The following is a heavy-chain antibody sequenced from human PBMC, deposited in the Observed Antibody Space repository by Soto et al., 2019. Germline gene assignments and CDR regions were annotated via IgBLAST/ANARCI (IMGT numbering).Heavy chain of an antibody. V-gene: IGHV1-18*01. CDR1: GYTFTSYG. Sequence: ASVKVSCKASGYTFTSYGISWVRQAPGQGLEWMGWISAYNGNTNYAQKLQGRVTMTTDASTSTAYMELRSLRSDDTAVYYCACDSRLRQQALFDPWGQGTLVTVSS. CDR2: ISAYNGNT. CDR3: ACDSRLRQQALFDP. D-gene: IGHD6-13*01. J-gene: IGHJ5*02.